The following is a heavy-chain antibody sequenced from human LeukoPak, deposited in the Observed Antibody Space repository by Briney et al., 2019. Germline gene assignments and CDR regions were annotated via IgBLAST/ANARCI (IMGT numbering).Heavy chain of an antibody. D-gene: IGHD3-16*01. CDR1: GFTSSSFA. Sequence: GALRLSCAASGFTSSSFAMSWVRQAPGKGLEWVSSIGGSGDSKYYADSVRGRFTISRDNSKYTLYLQMNSLRAEDTAVYYCAKVTYDYVWGSFESWGQGTLVTVSS. V-gene: IGHV3-23*01. CDR3: AKVTYDYVWGSFES. CDR2: IGGSGDSK. J-gene: IGHJ4*02.